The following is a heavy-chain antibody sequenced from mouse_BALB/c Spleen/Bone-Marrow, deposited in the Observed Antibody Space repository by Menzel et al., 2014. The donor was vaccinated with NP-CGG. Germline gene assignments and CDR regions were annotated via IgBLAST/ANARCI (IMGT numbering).Heavy chain of an antibody. V-gene: IGHV14-3*02. CDR3: ANYYYGSSLFAY. D-gene: IGHD1-1*01. CDR1: GFNIKDTY. Sequence: VQLQQSGAELVKPGASVKLSCTASGFNIKDTYMHWVKQRPEQGLERIGRIDPANGNTKYDPKFQGKATITADTSSNPASLQLSSLTSEDTAVYYCANYYYGSSLFAYWGQGTLFTVSA. CDR2: IDPANGNT. J-gene: IGHJ3*01.